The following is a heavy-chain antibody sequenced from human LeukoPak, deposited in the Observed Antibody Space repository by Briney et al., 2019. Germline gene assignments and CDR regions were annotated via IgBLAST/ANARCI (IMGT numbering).Heavy chain of an antibody. Sequence: ASVKVSCKASGYTFTGYYMHWVRQAPGQGLEWMGWINPTSGGTNYAQKFQGRVTMTRDTSISTAYLEPSRLRSDDTAVYYCARQGDGLDYWGQGTLVTVSS. D-gene: IGHD2-21*02. CDR1: GYTFTGYY. CDR3: ARQGDGLDY. J-gene: IGHJ4*02. V-gene: IGHV1-2*02. CDR2: INPTSGGT.